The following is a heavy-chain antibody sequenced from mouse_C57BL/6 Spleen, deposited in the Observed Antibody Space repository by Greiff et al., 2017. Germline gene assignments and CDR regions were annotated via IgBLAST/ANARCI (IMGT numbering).Heavy chain of an antibody. Sequence: QVQLQQPGAELVMPGASVKLSCKASGYTFTSYWMHWVKQRPGQGLEWIGEIDPSDSYTNYNQKFKGKSTLTVDKSSSTAYMQLSSLTSEDSAVYYCARRNYCGSRGDAMDYWGQGTSVTVSS. CDR1: GYTFTSYW. J-gene: IGHJ4*01. CDR2: IDPSDSYT. CDR3: ARRNYCGSRGDAMDY. V-gene: IGHV1-69*01. D-gene: IGHD1-1*01.